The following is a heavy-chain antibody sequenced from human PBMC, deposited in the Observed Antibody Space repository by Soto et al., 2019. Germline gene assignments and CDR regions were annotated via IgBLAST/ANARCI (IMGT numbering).Heavy chain of an antibody. CDR2: INPNSGGT. J-gene: IGHJ6*02. CDR3: ARERRYYYDSSGYPRRTYYYYGMDV. V-gene: IGHV1-2*02. D-gene: IGHD3-22*01. CDR1: GYTFTGYY. Sequence: QVQLVQSGAEVKKPGASVKVSCKASGYTFTGYYMHWVRQAPGQGLEWMGWINPNSGGTNYAQKCKGRVTMTRDTSISTAYMELRRLRSDDTAVYYCARERRYYYDSSGYPRRTYYYYGMDVWGQGTKVTVSS.